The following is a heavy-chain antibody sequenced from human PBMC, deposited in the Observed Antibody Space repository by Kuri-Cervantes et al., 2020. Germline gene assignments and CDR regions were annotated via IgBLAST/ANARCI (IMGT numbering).Heavy chain of an antibody. J-gene: IGHJ6*02. CDR3: ARDGQPEILLWFGEAYYGMDV. CDR1: GYTFTSYD. CDR2: MNPNSGNT. D-gene: IGHD3-10*01. Sequence: ASVKVSCKASGYTFTSYDINWVRQATGQGLEWMGWMNPNSGNTGYAQKFQGRVTMTRNTSISTAYMELSSLRAEDTAVYYCARDGQPEILLWFGEAYYGMDVWGQGTTVTVSS. V-gene: IGHV1-8*01.